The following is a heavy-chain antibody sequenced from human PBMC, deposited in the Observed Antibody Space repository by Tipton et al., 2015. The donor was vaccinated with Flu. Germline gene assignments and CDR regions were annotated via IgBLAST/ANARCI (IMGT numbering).Heavy chain of an antibody. CDR2: IHDTGST. D-gene: IGHD2-15*01. J-gene: IGHJ3*02. V-gene: IGHV4-59*12. CDR3: AREISRMLLGRMDAFDI. CDR1: GGFISTYY. Sequence: TLSLTCTVSGGFISTYYWSWIRQPPGKGLEWIGHIHDTGSTNYNPSLKSRVTISVDTSKNQFSLRLSSVTAADTALYYCAREISRMLLGRMDAFDIWGQGTMVTVSS.